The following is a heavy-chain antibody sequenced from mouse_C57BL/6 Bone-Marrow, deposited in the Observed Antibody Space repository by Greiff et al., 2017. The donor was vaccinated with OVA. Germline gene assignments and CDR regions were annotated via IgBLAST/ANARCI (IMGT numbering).Heavy chain of an antibody. V-gene: IGHV1-55*01. CDR3: ASSNYLYYYAMDY. J-gene: IGHJ4*01. CDR2: IYPGSGST. CDR1: GYTFTSYW. Sequence: VQLQQPGAELVKPGASVKMSCKASGYTFTSYWITWVKQRPGQGLEWIGDIYPGSGSTNYNEKFKSKATLTVDTSSSTAYMQLSSLTSEDSAVYYGASSNYLYYYAMDYWGQGTSVTVSS. D-gene: IGHD2-5*01.